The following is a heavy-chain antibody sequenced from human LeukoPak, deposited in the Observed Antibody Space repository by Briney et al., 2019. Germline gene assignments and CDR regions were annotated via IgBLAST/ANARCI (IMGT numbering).Heavy chain of an antibody. J-gene: IGHJ6*02. CDR2: ISWNSGSI. V-gene: IGHV3-9*01. CDR1: GFTFDDYA. CDR3: AKDISGNSPYGMDV. Sequence: GGSLRLSCAASGFTFDDYAMHWVRQAPGKGLEWVAGISWNSGSIGYADSVKGRFTISRDNAKNSLYLQMNSLRAEDTALYYCAKDISGNSPYGMDVWGQGTTVTVSS. D-gene: IGHD4-23*01.